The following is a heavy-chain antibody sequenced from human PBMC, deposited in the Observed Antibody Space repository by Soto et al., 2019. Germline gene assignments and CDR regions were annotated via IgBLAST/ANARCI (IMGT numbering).Heavy chain of an antibody. V-gene: IGHV3-30*18. D-gene: IGHD3-9*01. CDR3: AKDSAPTILEYFDY. Sequence: GGSLRLSCAASGFTFSSYGMHWVRQAPGKGLEWVALISYDGSNKYYADSVKGRFTISRDNSKNTLYLQMNSLRAEDTAVYYCAKDSAPTILEYFDYWGQGTLVTVSS. CDR1: GFTFSSYG. CDR2: ISYDGSNK. J-gene: IGHJ4*02.